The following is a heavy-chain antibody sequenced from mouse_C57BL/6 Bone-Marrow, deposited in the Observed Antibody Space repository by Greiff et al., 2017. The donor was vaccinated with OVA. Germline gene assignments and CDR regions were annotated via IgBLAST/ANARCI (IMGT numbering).Heavy chain of an antibody. J-gene: IGHJ4*01. D-gene: IGHD2-5*01. CDR2: IYPGSVNT. V-gene: IGHV1-66*01. Sequence: VQLQQSGPELVKPGASVKISCKASGYSFTIYYIHWVKQRPGQGLEWIGWIYPGSVNTMYNEKFKGKATLTADTSSSTAYMQLSSLTSEDSAVYYCARSNYGGLAMDYWGQGTSVTVSS. CDR1: GYSFTIYY. CDR3: ARSNYGGLAMDY.